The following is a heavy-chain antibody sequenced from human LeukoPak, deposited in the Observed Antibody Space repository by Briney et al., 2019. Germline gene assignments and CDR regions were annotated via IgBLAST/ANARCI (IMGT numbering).Heavy chain of an antibody. CDR1: GFTFSSYA. D-gene: IGHD2-2*01. CDR3: ARVRGDIVVVPAGLYGMDV. CDR2: ISYDGSNK. J-gene: IGHJ6*02. Sequence: GGSLRLSCAASGFTFSSYAMHWVRQAPGKGPEWVAVISYDGSNKYYADSVKGRFTISRDNSKNTLYLQMNSLRAEDTAVYYCARVRGDIVVVPAGLYGMDVWGQGTTVTVSS. V-gene: IGHV3-30-3*01.